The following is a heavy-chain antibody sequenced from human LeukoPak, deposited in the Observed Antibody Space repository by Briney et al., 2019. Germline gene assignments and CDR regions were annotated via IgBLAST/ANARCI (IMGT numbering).Heavy chain of an antibody. V-gene: IGHV3-30*18. CDR1: GFTFSSYG. J-gene: IGHJ4*02. D-gene: IGHD6-19*01. CDR2: ISYDGSNK. Sequence: PGGSLRLSCAASGFTFSSYGMHWVRKAQGKGLEWVAVISYDGSNKYYADSVKGRFTISRDNSKNTLYLQMNSLRAEDTAVYYCAKVRFGGWYDFDYWGQGTLVTVSS. CDR3: AKVRFGGWYDFDY.